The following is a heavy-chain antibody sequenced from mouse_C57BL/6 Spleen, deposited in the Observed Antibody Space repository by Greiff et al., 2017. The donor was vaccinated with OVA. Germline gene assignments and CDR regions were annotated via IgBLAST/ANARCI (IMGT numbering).Heavy chain of an antibody. V-gene: IGHV1-54*01. CDR1: GYAFTNYL. CDR2: INPGSGGT. J-gene: IGHJ1*03. D-gene: IGHD6-1*01. Sequence: QVQLKESGAELVRPGTSVKVSCKASGYAFTNYLIEWVKQRPGQGLEWIGVINPGSGGTNYTEKFKGKATLTADKSSSTAYLQLSSLTSEDSAVYFCARSQGYFDVWGTGTTVTVSS. CDR3: ARSQGYFDV.